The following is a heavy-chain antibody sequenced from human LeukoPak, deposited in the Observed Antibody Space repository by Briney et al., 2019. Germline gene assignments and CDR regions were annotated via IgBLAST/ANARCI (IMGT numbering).Heavy chain of an antibody. Sequence: PSETLSLTCTVSGGSISSSSYYWGWIRQPPGKGLEWIGRIYYSGSTYYNPSLKSRVTISVDTSKNQFSLKLSSVTAADTAVYYCARGQGAARIDYWGQGTLVTVSS. CDR2: IYYSGST. CDR3: ARGQGAARIDY. J-gene: IGHJ4*02. CDR1: GGSISSSSYY. D-gene: IGHD6-6*01. V-gene: IGHV4-39*07.